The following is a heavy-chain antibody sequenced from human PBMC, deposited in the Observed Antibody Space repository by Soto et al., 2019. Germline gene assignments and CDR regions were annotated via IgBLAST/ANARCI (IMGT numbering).Heavy chain of an antibody. Sequence: PGGSLRLSCSASRFTFSDYTMHWVRQAPGKGLEYVSAISGDGGSTYYADSVKDRFTISRDNSKNTLYLQMSSLRAEDTAVYFCVKAVFSGYYYVPFDYWGQGSVVTVSS. J-gene: IGHJ4*02. D-gene: IGHD1-26*01. V-gene: IGHV3-64D*06. CDR2: ISGDGGST. CDR1: RFTFSDYT. CDR3: VKAVFSGYYYVPFDY.